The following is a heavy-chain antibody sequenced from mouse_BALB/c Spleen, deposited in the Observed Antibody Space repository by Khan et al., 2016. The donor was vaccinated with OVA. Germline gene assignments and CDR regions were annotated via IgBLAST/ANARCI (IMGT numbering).Heavy chain of an antibody. V-gene: IGHV5-9*02. Sequence: EVELVESGGDSVKPGGSLKLSCAASGFAFSSYDMSWVRRTPEKRLEWVAIINSRGSYTYYSDSVKDRFTISRDNARNTLYLQMSSLRSEDTALYYCTRHGGFNPYYAMDYWGQGTSVTVSS. J-gene: IGHJ4*01. CDR2: INSRGSYT. CDR3: TRHGGFNPYYAMDY. CDR1: GFAFSSYD.